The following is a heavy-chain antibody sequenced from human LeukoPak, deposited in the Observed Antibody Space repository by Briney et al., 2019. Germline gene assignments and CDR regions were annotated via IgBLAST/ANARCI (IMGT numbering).Heavy chain of an antibody. V-gene: IGHV4-59*01. J-gene: IGHJ4*02. D-gene: IGHD6-6*01. Sequence: SETLSLTCTVSSGSISGYYWHWIRQPPGKGLEWIAYIFYSGSANYNPSLKSRVTISVDTSKNQFSLKLSSVTAADTAVYYCARDRSVSARLFDYWGQGTLVTVSP. CDR1: SGSISGYY. CDR3: ARDRSVSARLFDY. CDR2: IFYSGSA.